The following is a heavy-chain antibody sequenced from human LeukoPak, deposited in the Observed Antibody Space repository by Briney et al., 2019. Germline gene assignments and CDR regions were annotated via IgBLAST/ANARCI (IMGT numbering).Heavy chain of an antibody. J-gene: IGHJ4*02. V-gene: IGHV3-23*01. CDR3: AKNKGELDFDY. CDR1: GFTFSSIA. CDR2: ISGSGGST. Sequence: GGSLRLSCAASGFTFSSIAMGWVGKAQGKGRGGVSSISGSGGSTYYADSVKGRFTISRDNSKNTLYLQMNSLRAEDTAVYYCAKNKGELDFDYWGQGTLVTVSS. D-gene: IGHD1-26*01.